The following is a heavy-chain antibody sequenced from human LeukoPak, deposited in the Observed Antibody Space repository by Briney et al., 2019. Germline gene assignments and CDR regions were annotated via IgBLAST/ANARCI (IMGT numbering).Heavy chain of an antibody. V-gene: IGHV1-69*13. CDR3: ATPGGDSYYYYGMDV. CDR1: GGTFSSYA. D-gene: IGHD2-21*02. CDR2: IIPIFGTA. Sequence: ASVKVSCKASGGTFSSYAISWVRQAPGQGLEWMGGIIPIFGTANYAQKFQGRVTITADESTSTAYMELSSLRSEDTAVYYCATPGGDSYYYYGMDVWGQGTTVTVSS. J-gene: IGHJ6*02.